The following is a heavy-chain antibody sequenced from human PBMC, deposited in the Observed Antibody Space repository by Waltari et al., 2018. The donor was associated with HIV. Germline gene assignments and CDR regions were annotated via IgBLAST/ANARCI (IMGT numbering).Heavy chain of an antibody. J-gene: IGHJ4*02. Sequence: QEHLVESGGGVVQPGRSLRLSCKASGFSFSDYGMHWVRQAPGKCLEWVEVIWYDGGIKYYAESVKGRFIVSRDNSKNILYLEMNSLSAEDTGFYYCARGSPGSRFSGSDYDYWGQGTLVTVSS. V-gene: IGHV3-33*01. D-gene: IGHD1-26*01. CDR3: ARGSPGSRFSGSDYDY. CDR1: GFSFSDYG. CDR2: IWYDGGIK.